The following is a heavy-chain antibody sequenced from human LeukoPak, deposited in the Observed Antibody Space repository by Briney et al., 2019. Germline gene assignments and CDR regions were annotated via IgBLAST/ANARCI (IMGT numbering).Heavy chain of an antibody. CDR1: GGTFSSYA. CDR3: ARLPLRSIAVGYYGMDV. Sequence: SVKVSCKASGGTFSSYAISWVRQAPGQGLEWMGGMIPIFGTANYAQKFQGRVTITADESTSTAYMELSSLRSEDTAVYYCARLPLRSIAVGYYGMDVWGQGTTVTVSS. V-gene: IGHV1-69*13. D-gene: IGHD6-6*01. CDR2: MIPIFGTA. J-gene: IGHJ6*02.